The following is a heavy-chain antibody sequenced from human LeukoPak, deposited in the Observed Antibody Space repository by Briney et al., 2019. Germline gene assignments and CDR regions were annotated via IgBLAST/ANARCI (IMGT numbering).Heavy chain of an antibody. CDR3: ARDRPKWIQLWLPYYFDY. CDR2: ISSSGSTI. Sequence: GGSLRLSCAASGFTFSDYYMSWIRQAPGKGLEWVSYISSSGSTIYYADSVKGRFTISRDNAKNSLYLQMNSLRAEDTAVYYCARDRPKWIQLWLPYYFDYWGQGTLVTVSS. V-gene: IGHV3-11*04. D-gene: IGHD5-18*01. J-gene: IGHJ4*02. CDR1: GFTFSDYY.